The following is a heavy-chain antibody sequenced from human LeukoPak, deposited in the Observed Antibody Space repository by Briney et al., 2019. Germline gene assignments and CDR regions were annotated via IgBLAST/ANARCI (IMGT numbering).Heavy chain of an antibody. CDR3: AKDREGIFGVGTYYFDY. CDR1: GFTFSSYG. CDR2: IRYDGSNK. D-gene: IGHD3-3*01. V-gene: IGHV3-30*02. J-gene: IGHJ4*02. Sequence: GGSLRLSCAASGFTFSSYGMHWVRQAPGKGLEWVAFIRYDGSNKYYADSVKGRFTISRDNSKNTLYLQMNSLRAEDTAVYYCAKDREGIFGVGTYYFDYWGQGTLVTVSS.